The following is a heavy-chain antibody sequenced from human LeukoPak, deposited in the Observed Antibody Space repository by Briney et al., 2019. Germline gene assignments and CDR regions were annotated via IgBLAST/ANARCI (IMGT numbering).Heavy chain of an antibody. CDR2: ISSSSSYI. D-gene: IGHD3-3*01. CDR1: GFTFSTFS. J-gene: IGHJ6*03. V-gene: IGHV3-21*01. Sequence: PGGSLRLSCAASGFTFSTFSMNWVRQAPGKGLEWVSSISSSSSYIYYADSVKGRFTISRDNAKNSLYLQMNSLRAEDTAVYYCARDRTYYDFWSGYGMDVWGKGTTVTVSS. CDR3: ARDRTYYDFWSGYGMDV.